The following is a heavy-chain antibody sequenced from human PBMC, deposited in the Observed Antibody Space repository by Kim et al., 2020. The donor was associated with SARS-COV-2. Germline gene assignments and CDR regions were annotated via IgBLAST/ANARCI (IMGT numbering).Heavy chain of an antibody. Sequence: GGSLRLSCAASGFTFSGSAMHWVRQASGKGLEWVGRIRSKANSYATAYAASVKGRFTISRDDSKNTAYLQMNSLKTEDTAVYYCTRHGYCSGGSCYSPGYWGQGTLVTVSS. J-gene: IGHJ4*02. CDR1: GFTFSGSA. D-gene: IGHD2-15*01. V-gene: IGHV3-73*01. CDR2: IRSKANSYAT. CDR3: TRHGYCSGGSCYSPGY.